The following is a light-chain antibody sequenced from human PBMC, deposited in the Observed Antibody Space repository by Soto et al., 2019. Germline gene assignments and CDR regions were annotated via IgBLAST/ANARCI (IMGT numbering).Light chain of an antibody. V-gene: IGKV1-27*01. J-gene: IGKJ5*01. CDR3: QKYNTAPYT. Sequence: DIQMTQSPSSLSASVGDTVTLTCRASQGFSNYLAWYQQKPGKAPNLLIYAASTLQSGVPPRFSGSGSGTHFTLTISSLQPEDAATYYCQKYNTAPYTFGQGTRLEIK. CDR2: AAS. CDR1: QGFSNY.